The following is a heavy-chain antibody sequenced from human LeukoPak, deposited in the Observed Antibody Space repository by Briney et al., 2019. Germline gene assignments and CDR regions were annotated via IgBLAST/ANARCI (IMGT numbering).Heavy chain of an antibody. V-gene: IGHV3-33*01. J-gene: IGHJ4*02. Sequence: GRSLRLSCAASGFIFSSYGMHGVRQAPGKGLEGVAVTWYDGSNKYYADAVKGRFTISRDNSKDTLYLQMNSLRAEDTAVYFCARDHGDYSGKDYWGQGTLVTVSS. CDR3: ARDHGDYSGKDY. CDR2: TWYDGSNK. CDR1: GFIFSSYG. D-gene: IGHD4-17*01.